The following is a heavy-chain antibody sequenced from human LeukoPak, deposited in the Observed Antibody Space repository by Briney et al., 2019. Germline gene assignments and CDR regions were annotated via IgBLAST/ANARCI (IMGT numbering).Heavy chain of an antibody. CDR1: GFTFDDYA. J-gene: IGHJ5*02. Sequence: PGGSLRLSCAASGFTFDDYAMHWVRQAPGKGLEWVSLISWDGGSTYYADSVKGRFTISRDNSKNSLYLQMNSLRAEDTALYYCAKDIGNGDYGPQFDPWGQGTLVTVSS. CDR3: AKDIGNGDYGPQFDP. D-gene: IGHD4-17*01. V-gene: IGHV3-43D*03. CDR2: ISWDGGST.